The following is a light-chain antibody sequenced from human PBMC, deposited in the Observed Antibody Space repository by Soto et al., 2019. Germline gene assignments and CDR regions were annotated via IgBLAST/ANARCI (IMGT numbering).Light chain of an antibody. J-gene: IGKJ4*01. V-gene: IGKV3-15*01. CDR2: GAS. CDR1: QTVGSN. Sequence: EIVMTQSPATLSVSPGERVTLSCRASQTVGSNVAWYQQKPGQAPRLLIYGASTRATGIPARFSGSGSGAEFTLTITSQQSEDFALYYCQQYKDWPLTFGGGTRWIS. CDR3: QQYKDWPLT.